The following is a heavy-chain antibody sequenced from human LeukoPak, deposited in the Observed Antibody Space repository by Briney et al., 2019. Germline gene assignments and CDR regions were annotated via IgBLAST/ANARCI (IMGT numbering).Heavy chain of an antibody. D-gene: IGHD6-19*01. CDR1: GGSLSTYY. CDR3: ARKNSGGWYFDY. Sequence: PSETLSLTCTVSGGSLSTYYYSWTRQPAGKGLEGIGRIYSSGSTNYNPSLTSRVTMSVETSKNQFSLILSSVTASDTAVYYCARKNSGGWYFDYWGQGTLVTVSS. V-gene: IGHV4-4*07. CDR2: IYSSGST. J-gene: IGHJ4*02.